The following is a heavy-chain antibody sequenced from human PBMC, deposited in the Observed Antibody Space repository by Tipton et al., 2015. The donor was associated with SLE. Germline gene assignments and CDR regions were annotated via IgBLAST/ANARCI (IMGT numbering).Heavy chain of an antibody. CDR3: ASFPPQVLWADAFDI. CDR2: INHSGST. J-gene: IGHJ3*02. Sequence: TLSLTCTVSGGSISSHYWSWIRQPPGKGLEWIGEINHSGSTNYNPSLKSRVTISVDTSKNQFSLKLSSVTAADTAVYYCASFPPQVLWADAFDIWGQGTMVTVSS. V-gene: IGHV4-59*11. CDR1: GGSISSHY. D-gene: IGHD4/OR15-4a*01.